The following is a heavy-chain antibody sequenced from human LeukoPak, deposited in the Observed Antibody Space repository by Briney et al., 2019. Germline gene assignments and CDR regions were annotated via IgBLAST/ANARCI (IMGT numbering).Heavy chain of an antibody. J-gene: IGHJ3*02. CDR3: ARVQSSTSPTWPGTDAFDI. CDR1: RGSISGYS. D-gene: IGHD2-2*01. CDR2: IYTSGST. V-gene: IGHV4-4*07. Sequence: SETLSLTCTVSRGSISGYSWSWIRQPAGKGLEWIGRIYTSGSTNYNPSLKSRVTISVDTSKNQFSLKLSSVTAADTAVYYCARVQSSTSPTWPGTDAFDIWGQGTMVTVSS.